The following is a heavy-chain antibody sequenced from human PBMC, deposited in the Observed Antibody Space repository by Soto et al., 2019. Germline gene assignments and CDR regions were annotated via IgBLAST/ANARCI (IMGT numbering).Heavy chain of an antibody. CDR2: INPNSGGT. CDR3: ARDQGTGSSSPTGYGMDV. J-gene: IGHJ6*02. V-gene: IGHV1-2*02. D-gene: IGHD6-13*01. CDR1: GYTFTGYY. Sequence: GASVKVSCKASGYTFTGYYMHCVRQAPVQGLEWMGWINPNSGGTKYAQKFQGRVTMTRDTSIRTAYMELSRLRSDDTAVYYCARDQGTGSSSPTGYGMDVWGQGTTVTVSS.